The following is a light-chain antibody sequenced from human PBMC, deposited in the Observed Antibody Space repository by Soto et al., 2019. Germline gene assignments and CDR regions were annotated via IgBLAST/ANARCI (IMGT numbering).Light chain of an antibody. Sequence: QAVVTQPPSVSAAPGQKVTISCSGSTSNLGNNYVSWYQQFPGTAPKLLIYENNKRPSEIPARFSGSKSGTSATLGITGLQTGDEADYYCGTWDSSLSAGVFGGGTQLTVL. CDR2: ENN. CDR3: GTWDSSLSAGV. J-gene: IGLJ7*01. CDR1: TSNLGNNY. V-gene: IGLV1-51*02.